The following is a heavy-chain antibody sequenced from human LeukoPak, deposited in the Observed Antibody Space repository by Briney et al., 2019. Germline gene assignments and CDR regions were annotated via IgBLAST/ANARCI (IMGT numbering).Heavy chain of an antibody. J-gene: IGHJ4*02. Sequence: SETLSLTCTVSGGSISSGDYYWSWIRQPPGKGLEWIGYIYYSGSTYYNPSLKSRVTISVDTSKNQFSLKLSSVTAADTAVYYCARDYYYDSSGYYHFDYWGQGTLVTVSS. CDR2: IYYSGST. D-gene: IGHD3-22*01. CDR1: GGSISSGDYY. CDR3: ARDYYYDSSGYYHFDY. V-gene: IGHV4-30-4*08.